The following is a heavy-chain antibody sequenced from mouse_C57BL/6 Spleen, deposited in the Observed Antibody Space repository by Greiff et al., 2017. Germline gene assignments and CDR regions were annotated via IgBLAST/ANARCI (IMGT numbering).Heavy chain of an antibody. J-gene: IGHJ1*03. CDR2: ISSGSSTI. Sequence: EVKLVESGGGLVKPGGSLKLSCAASGFTFSDYGMHWVRQPPEKGLEWVAYISSGSSTIYYADKKQGRFTISRDNAKNTLVMQMTSLMSEDTAMYFCANDYCSSYWYFDFWGTGTTVTVSS. D-gene: IGHD1-1*01. CDR1: GFTFSDYG. CDR3: ANDYCSSYWYFDF. V-gene: IGHV5-17*01.